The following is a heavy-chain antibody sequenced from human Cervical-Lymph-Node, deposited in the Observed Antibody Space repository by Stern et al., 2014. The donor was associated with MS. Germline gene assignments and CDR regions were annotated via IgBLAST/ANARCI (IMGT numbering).Heavy chain of an antibody. V-gene: IGHV2-5*02. CDR3: AHATVTSDEAYGLDV. CDR2: ICWADDK. Sequence: QITLKESGPTLVKPTQTLTLTCTFSGFSLPTDGEGVHWIRQPPGKALEWPAVICWADDKRSSPSLKSRSTIAKGPPHTQEVHYMTNLVPVDTATYYCAHATVTSDEAYGLDVWGQGTTVTVSS. CDR1: GFSLPTDGEG. J-gene: IGHJ6*02. D-gene: IGHD4-17*01.